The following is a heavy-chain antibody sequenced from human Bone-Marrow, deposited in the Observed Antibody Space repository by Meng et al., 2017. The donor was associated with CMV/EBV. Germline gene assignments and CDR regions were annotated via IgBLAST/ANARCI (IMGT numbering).Heavy chain of an antibody. D-gene: IGHD4-23*01. J-gene: IGHJ4*02. CDR2: IRYDGSNK. Sequence: GESLKISCAASGFTFSSYGMHWVRQAPGKGLEWVAFIRYDGSNKYYADSVKGRFTISRDNSKNTLYLQMNSLRAEDTAVYYCARDGLGHYGGNSGFDYWGQGTLVTVSS. CDR1: GFTFSSYG. V-gene: IGHV3-30*02. CDR3: ARDGLGHYGGNSGFDY.